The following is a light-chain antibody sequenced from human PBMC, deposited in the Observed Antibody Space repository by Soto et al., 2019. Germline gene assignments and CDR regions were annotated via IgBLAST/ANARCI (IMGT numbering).Light chain of an antibody. CDR2: KAS. CDR1: QSISSW. V-gene: IGKV1-5*03. Sequence: IQMTQSPSTLSASVGDRVTITCRASQSISSWLAWYQQKPGRAPKLLIYKASSLETGVPSRFSGSGSGTEFTLIISSLQPDDFASYYCQQYGSSSPWTCGQGTKVEIK. CDR3: QQYGSSSPWT. J-gene: IGKJ1*01.